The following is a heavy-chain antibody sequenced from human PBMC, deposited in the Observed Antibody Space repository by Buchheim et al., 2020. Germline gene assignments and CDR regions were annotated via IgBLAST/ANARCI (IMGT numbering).Heavy chain of an antibody. D-gene: IGHD1-20*01. CDR2: IRSKTYGETT. V-gene: IGHV3-15*01. CDR3: TNINWNPFRRENYGLDV. CDR1: GLTFSDAW. J-gene: IGHJ6*02. Sequence: EVQLVESGGGLVKPGGSLTLSCAASGLTFSDAWMSWVRQAPGKGLEWVGRIRSKTYGETTNYAAPVQGRFTIPRDDSKNLMYLEMHSLKTDDSAVYYCTNINWNPFRRENYGLDVWGQGTTVTVSS.